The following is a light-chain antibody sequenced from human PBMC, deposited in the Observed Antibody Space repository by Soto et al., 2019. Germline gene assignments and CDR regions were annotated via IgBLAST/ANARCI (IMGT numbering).Light chain of an antibody. CDR2: EVS. J-gene: IGLJ1*01. Sequence: QSALTQPASVSGSPGQSIAISCTGTSSDIGGYNCVSWYQQHPGKAPKLMIYEVSNRPSGVSNRFSGSKSGNTASLTISGLQAEDEADYYCSSYTGSSTYVFGTGTKVTVL. CDR1: SSDIGGYNC. V-gene: IGLV2-14*01. CDR3: SSYTGSSTYV.